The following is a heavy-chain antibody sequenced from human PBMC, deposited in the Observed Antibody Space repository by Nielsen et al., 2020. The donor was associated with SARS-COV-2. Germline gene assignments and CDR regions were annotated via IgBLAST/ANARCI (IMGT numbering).Heavy chain of an antibody. CDR1: GFTFSSYA. CDR2: ISGSGGST. Sequence: GGSLRLSCAASGFTFSSYAMSWVRQAPGKGLEWVSAISGSGGSTYYADSVKGRFTISRDNSKNTLYLQMNSLRADNTAVYYCVRIRDDGYYYDTGPFDYWGQGTLVTVSS. J-gene: IGHJ4*02. D-gene: IGHD3-22*01. V-gene: IGHV3-23*01. CDR3: VRIRDDGYYYDTGPFDY.